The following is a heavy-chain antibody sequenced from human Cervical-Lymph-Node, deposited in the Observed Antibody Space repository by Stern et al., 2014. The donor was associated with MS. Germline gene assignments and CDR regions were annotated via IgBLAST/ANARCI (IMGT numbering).Heavy chain of an antibody. V-gene: IGHV1-2*06. Sequence: VQLVESGAEVKKPGASVKVSCQASGDTFTGYYMHRVRQAPGQGLEWLERINNNSGGTNYAQKFQCRVTMTRDTSISTAYMELSRLRSDDTAVYYCARSNYCSGGSCYYYYGMDVWGQGTTVTVSS. D-gene: IGHD2-15*01. CDR2: INNNSGGT. J-gene: IGHJ6*02. CDR3: ARSNYCSGGSCYYYYGMDV. CDR1: GDTFTGYY.